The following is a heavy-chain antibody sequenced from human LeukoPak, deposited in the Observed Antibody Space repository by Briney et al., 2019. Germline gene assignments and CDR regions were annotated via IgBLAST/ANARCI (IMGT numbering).Heavy chain of an antibody. CDR1: GYSISGGYF. Sequence: SETLSLTCDVSGYSISGGYFWGWIRQPPGMGLEWIGSTAHRGSTYYNPSLKGRVSISIDGSKNQFSLSLTFVTAADTAIYYCARVTRNSGWFFDYWGQGTLATVSS. J-gene: IGHJ4*02. CDR2: TAHRGST. CDR3: ARVTRNSGWFFDY. V-gene: IGHV4-38-2*01. D-gene: IGHD6-19*01.